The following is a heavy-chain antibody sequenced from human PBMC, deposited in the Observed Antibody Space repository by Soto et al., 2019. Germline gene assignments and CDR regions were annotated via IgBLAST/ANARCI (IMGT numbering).Heavy chain of an antibody. CDR2: IYYSGST. CDR3: ARASVVVAANVDY. V-gene: IGHV4-31*03. Sequence: QVQLQESGPGLVKPSQTLSLTCTVSGGSISSGGYYWSWIRQHPGKGLEWIGYIYYSGSTYYNPSLKSRVTISVDTSKNQFSLKLSSVTVADTAVYYCARASVVVAANVDYWGQGTLVTVSS. D-gene: IGHD2-15*01. J-gene: IGHJ4*02. CDR1: GGSISSGGYY.